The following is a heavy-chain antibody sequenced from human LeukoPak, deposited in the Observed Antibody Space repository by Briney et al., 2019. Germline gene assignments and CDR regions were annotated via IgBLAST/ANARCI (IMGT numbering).Heavy chain of an antibody. CDR1: GFTFSSYG. J-gene: IGHJ4*02. V-gene: IGHV3-33*06. Sequence: GGSLRLSCAASGFTFSSYGMHWVRQAPGKGLEWVAVIWYDGSNKYYADSVKGRSTISRDNSKNTLYLQMNSLRAEDTAVYYCAKPSGYSSGWDYFDYWGQGTLVTVSS. CDR3: AKPSGYSSGWDYFDY. CDR2: IWYDGSNK. D-gene: IGHD6-19*01.